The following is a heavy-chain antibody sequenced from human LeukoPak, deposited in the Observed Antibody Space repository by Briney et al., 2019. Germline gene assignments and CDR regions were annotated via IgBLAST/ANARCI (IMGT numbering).Heavy chain of an antibody. CDR3: ARGRKDSSPGRYFDL. D-gene: IGHD1-14*01. Sequence: PSETLSLTCTVSGGSISSSSYYWGWIRQPPGKGLEWIGSIYYSGSTNYNPSLKSRVTISVDTSKNQFSLKLSSVTAADTAVYYCARGRKDSSPGRYFDLWGRGTLVTVSS. CDR2: IYYSGST. V-gene: IGHV4-39*07. J-gene: IGHJ2*01. CDR1: GGSISSSSYY.